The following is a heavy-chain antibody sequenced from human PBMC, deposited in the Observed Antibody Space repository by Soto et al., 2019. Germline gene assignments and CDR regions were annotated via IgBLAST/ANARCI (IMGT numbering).Heavy chain of an antibody. CDR1: GFTFSSYA. J-gene: IGHJ4*02. Sequence: VGSLRLSCAASGFTFSSYAMHWVRQAPGKGLEWVAVISYDGSNKYYADSVKGRFTISRDNSKNTLYLQMNSLRAEDTAVYYCARSWSSSSSSAPFDYWGQGTLVIVSS. CDR3: ARSWSSSSSSAPFDY. CDR2: ISYDGSNK. V-gene: IGHV3-30-3*01. D-gene: IGHD6-6*01.